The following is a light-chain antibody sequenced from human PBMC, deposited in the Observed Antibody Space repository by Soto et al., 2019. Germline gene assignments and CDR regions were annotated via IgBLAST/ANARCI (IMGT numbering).Light chain of an antibody. CDR1: QSIRYN. J-gene: IGKJ1*01. CDR2: GAS. V-gene: IGKV1-5*01. Sequence: DIQLTQSPPTLSASVGDRVTITCRASQSIRYNLAWYQQMPGKAPKLLIYGASSLQSGVPSRFSGSGSGTEFTLTISSLQPDDFAPYYCQDHNSYSQTFGKGTKVEIK. CDR3: QDHNSYSQT.